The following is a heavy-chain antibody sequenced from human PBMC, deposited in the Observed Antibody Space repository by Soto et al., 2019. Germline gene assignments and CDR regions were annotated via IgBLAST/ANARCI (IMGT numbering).Heavy chain of an antibody. CDR2: MNPNSGNT. CDR1: GSTFTSYD. J-gene: IGHJ3*02. CDR3: ARSSTSRLRNRASDI. V-gene: IGHV1-8*01. D-gene: IGHD3-16*01. Sequence: ATVKVSCKASGSTFTSYDINWVRQATGQGLEWMGWMNPNSGNTGYAQKFQGRVTMTRNTSISTADMELSSLRTEDTAVYYCARSSTSRLRNRASDIWGQGTMVTVSS.